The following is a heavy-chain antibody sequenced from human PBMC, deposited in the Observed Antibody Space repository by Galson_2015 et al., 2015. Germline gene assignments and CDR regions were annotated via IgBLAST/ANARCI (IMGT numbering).Heavy chain of an antibody. Sequence: SLRLSCAASGFTFSNYGMHWVRQAPGKGLEWISAVSASGAKTYYTDSVEGRFNISRDNTKNTLYLHMNSLRAEDTAVYYCAKDKVIWFGERHYYYYGMDVWGQGTAVTVSS. CDR2: VSASGAKT. J-gene: IGHJ6*02. CDR1: GFTFSNYG. D-gene: IGHD3-10*01. V-gene: IGHV3-23*01. CDR3: AKDKVIWFGERHYYYYGMDV.